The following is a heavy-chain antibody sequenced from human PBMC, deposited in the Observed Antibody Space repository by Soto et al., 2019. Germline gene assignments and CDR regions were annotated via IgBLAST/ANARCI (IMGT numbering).Heavy chain of an antibody. CDR2: IYYSGST. V-gene: IGHV4-28*03. D-gene: IGHD2-15*01. CDR3: ARGQLLPDD. J-gene: IGHJ4*02. CDR1: GYSISSSNW. Sequence: QAQLQESGPGLVKPSDTLSLTCAVSGYSISSSNWWGWIRQPPGKGLEWIGYIYYSGSTYYKASLNSRVNMSVDTSKNQFSRKLSCVTAVDTVMYYCARGQLLPDDWCQGTPVTVSS.